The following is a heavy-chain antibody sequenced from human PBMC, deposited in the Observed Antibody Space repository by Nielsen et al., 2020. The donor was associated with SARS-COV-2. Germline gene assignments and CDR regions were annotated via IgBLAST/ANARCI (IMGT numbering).Heavy chain of an antibody. V-gene: IGHV3-13*04. J-gene: IGHJ6*02. CDR1: GFAFSTYD. Sequence: GGSLTLSCAASGFAFSTYDIHWVRQTTGKSLEWVSAIDTAGNTYYPDSVRGRFTISRENARNSVYLQVNSLRAGDTAVYYCARGYGFNYYYGMDVWGQGTTVTVSS. CDR3: ARGYGFNYYYGMDV. CDR2: IDTAGNT. D-gene: IGHD3-10*01.